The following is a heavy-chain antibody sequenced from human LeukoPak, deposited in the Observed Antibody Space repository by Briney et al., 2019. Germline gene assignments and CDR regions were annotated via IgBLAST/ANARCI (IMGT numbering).Heavy chain of an antibody. CDR1: GGSISSYY. V-gene: IGHV4-59*01. D-gene: IGHD3-22*01. CDR2: IYYSGST. CDR3: ARATYYYDSSGYYFDY. Sequence: SETLSLTCTVSGGSISSYYWSWIRQPPGKGLEWIGYIYYSGSTNYNPSLKSRVTMSVDTSKNQFSLKLSSVTAADTAVYYCARATYYYDSSGYYFDYWGQGTLVTVSS. J-gene: IGHJ4*02.